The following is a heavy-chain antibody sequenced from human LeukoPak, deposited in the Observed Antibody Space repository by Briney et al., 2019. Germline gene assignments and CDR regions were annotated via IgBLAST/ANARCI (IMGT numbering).Heavy chain of an antibody. Sequence: GGSLRLSCAASGFTFSSYAMHWVRQAPGKGLEWVAVISYDGSNKYYADSVKGRFTISRDNSKNTLYLQMNSLRAEDTAVYYCARDLAPYYNSSGPYFDYWGQGTLVTVSS. CDR1: GFTFSSYA. D-gene: IGHD3-22*01. CDR3: ARDLAPYYNSSGPYFDY. CDR2: ISYDGSNK. J-gene: IGHJ4*02. V-gene: IGHV3-30-3*01.